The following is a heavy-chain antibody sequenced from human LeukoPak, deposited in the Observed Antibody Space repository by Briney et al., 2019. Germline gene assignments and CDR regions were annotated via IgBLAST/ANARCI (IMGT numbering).Heavy chain of an antibody. D-gene: IGHD3-22*01. V-gene: IGHV3-33*01. J-gene: IGHJ3*02. CDR3: ARDLEDSSPFRAFDM. Sequence: TGGSLRLSCAASGFTFSNYGMHWVRQVPGKGLEWVAAIWFDGIRKYYADSVKGRLTISRDNSKNTLYLQMNSLRAEDTAVYYCARDLEDSSPFRAFDMWGQGTMVTVSS. CDR1: GFTFSNYG. CDR2: IWFDGIRK.